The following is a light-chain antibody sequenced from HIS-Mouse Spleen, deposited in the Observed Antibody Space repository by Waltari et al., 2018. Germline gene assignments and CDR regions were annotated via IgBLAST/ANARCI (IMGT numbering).Light chain of an antibody. CDR3: SSYTSSSTHWV. CDR2: DVS. Sequence: QSALTQPASVSGSPGQSITISCTGTSRDFGGYNYVSWYQQHPGKAPKLMIYDVSNRPSGVSNRFSGSKSGNTASLTISGLQAEDEADYYCSSYTSSSTHWVFGGGTKLTVL. V-gene: IGLV2-14*03. CDR1: SRDFGGYNY. J-gene: IGLJ3*02.